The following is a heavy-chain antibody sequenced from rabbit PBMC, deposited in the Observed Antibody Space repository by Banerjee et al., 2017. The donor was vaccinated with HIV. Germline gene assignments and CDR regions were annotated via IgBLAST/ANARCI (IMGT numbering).Heavy chain of an antibody. Sequence: QEQLVESGGDLVKPEGSLTLTCTASGFSFSSNYYMCWVRQAPGKGLEWIVCIYAGSGSAYYASWVKCRFTITRSTSLNTVTLQLTSLTAAYTATYFCTRDLGGVSDLWGQGTLVTVS. CDR2: IYAGSGSA. J-gene: IGHJ4*01. V-gene: IGHV1S43*01. CDR3: TRDLGGVSDL. CDR1: GFSFSSNYY. D-gene: IGHD1-1*01.